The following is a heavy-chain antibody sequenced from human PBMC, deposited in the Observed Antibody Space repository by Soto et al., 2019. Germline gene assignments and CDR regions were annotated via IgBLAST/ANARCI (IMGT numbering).Heavy chain of an antibody. V-gene: IGHV1-3*01. J-gene: IGHJ4*02. D-gene: IGHD4-4*01. Sequence: ASVKVSCKASGYTFTSYAMHWVRQAPGQRFEWMGWINAGNGNTKYSQKFQGRVTITRDTSASTAYMELSSLRSEDTAVYYCAKDRTMGWATVTQLVDYWGQGTLVTVSS. CDR2: INAGNGNT. CDR1: GYTFTSYA. CDR3: AKDRTMGWATVTQLVDY.